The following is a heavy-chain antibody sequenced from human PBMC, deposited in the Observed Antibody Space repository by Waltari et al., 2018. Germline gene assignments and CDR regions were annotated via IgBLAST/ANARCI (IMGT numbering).Heavy chain of an antibody. Sequence: QVQLVQSGAEVKKPGASVKVSCKASGYTCTSYAMHWVRQAPGQRREWMGWINAGNGNTKNSQKFQGRVTITRDTSASTAYMELSSLRSEDTAVYYCARVEGAAGLDIWGQGTMVTVSS. CDR1: GYTCTSYA. V-gene: IGHV1-3*01. D-gene: IGHD3-16*01. CDR2: INAGNGNT. CDR3: ARVEGAAGLDI. J-gene: IGHJ3*02.